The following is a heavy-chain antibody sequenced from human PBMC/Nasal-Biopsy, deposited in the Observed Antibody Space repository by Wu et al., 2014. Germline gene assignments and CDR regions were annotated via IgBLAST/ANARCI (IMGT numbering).Heavy chain of an antibody. CDR3: THIRGKYYSTTNGYAFDY. Sequence: LVKPTQTLRLTCDFSGFSLSAPGEAVGWVRQPPGGALEWLGKILWDDEKHYNPSLRGRVTINKGTSKNQVVLTVTHMDPADTGTYFCTHIRGKYYSTTNGYAFDYWGQGTLVTVSS. CDR1: GFSLSAPGEA. CDR2: ILWDDEK. V-gene: IGHV2-5*02. D-gene: IGHD2-8*01. J-gene: IGHJ4*02.